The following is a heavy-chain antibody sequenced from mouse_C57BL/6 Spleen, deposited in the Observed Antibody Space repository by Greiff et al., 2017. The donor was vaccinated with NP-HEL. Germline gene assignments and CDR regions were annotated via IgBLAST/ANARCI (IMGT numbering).Heavy chain of an antibody. J-gene: IGHJ2*01. CDR2: ISSGSSTI. Sequence: EVQRVESGGGLVKPGGSLKLSCAASGFTFSDYGMHWVRQAPEKGLEWVAYISSGSSTIYYADTVKGRFTISRDNAKNTLFLQMTSLRSEDTAMYYCARRRDGYYVFFDYWGQGTTLTVSS. V-gene: IGHV5-17*01. CDR3: ARRRDGYYVFFDY. D-gene: IGHD2-3*01. CDR1: GFTFSDYG.